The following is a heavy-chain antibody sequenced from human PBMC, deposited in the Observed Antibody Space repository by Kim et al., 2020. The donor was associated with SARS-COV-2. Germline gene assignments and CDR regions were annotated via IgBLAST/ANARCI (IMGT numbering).Heavy chain of an antibody. CDR1: GGSISSYY. CDR2: IYTSGST. Sequence: SETLSLTCTVSGGSISSYYWSWIRQPAGKGLEWIGRIYTSGSTNYNPSLKSRVTMSVDTSKNQFSLKLSSVTAADTAVYYCAREPNYYDSSGYRRWFDPWGQGTLVTVSS. V-gene: IGHV4-4*07. D-gene: IGHD3-22*01. J-gene: IGHJ5*02. CDR3: AREPNYYDSSGYRRWFDP.